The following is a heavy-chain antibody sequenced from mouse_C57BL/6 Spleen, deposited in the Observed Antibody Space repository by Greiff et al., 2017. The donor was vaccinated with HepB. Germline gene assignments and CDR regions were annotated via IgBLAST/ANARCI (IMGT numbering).Heavy chain of an antibody. CDR1: GFTFSSYA. D-gene: IGHD1-1*01. J-gene: IGHJ1*03. Sequence: LVESGGGLVKPGGSLKLSCAASGFTFSSYAMSWVRQTPEKRLEWVATISDGGSYTYYPDNVKGRFTISRDNAKNNLYLQMSHLKSEDTAMYYCARDKDYYGSSENWYFDVWGTGTTVTVSS. V-gene: IGHV5-4*01. CDR2: ISDGGSYT. CDR3: ARDKDYYGSSENWYFDV.